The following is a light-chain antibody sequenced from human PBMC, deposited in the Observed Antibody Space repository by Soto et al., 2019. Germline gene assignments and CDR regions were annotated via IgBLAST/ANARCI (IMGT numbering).Light chain of an antibody. V-gene: IGKV3-20*01. J-gene: IGKJ1*01. Sequence: EIVLTQSPGTLSLSPGERATLSCRASQSVSSNNLAWYQQKPGQAPRLLIYGASRRATGIPDRVSGSGSGTDFTLTISRLEPEDFAVYYCQQYGGSATFCQGTKVEIK. CDR2: GAS. CDR1: QSVSSNN. CDR3: QQYGGSAT.